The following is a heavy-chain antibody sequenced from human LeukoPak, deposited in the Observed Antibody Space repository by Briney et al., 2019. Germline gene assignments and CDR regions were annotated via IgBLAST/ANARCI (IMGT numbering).Heavy chain of an antibody. CDR2: ISGDGGST. J-gene: IGHJ3*02. CDR1: GFTFDDYA. CDR3: AKDRDYGDYDSAFDI. V-gene: IGHV3-43*02. D-gene: IGHD4-17*01. Sequence: PGGSLRLSCAASGFTFDDYAMHWVRQAPGKGLEWVSLISGDGGSTYYADSVKGRFTISRDNSKNSLYLQMNSLRTEDTALYYCAKDRDYGDYDSAFDIWGQRTMVTVSS.